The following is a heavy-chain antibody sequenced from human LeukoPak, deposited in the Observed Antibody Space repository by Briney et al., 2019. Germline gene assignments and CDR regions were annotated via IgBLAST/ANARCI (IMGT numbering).Heavy chain of an antibody. CDR2: ISGDGLRT. V-gene: IGHV3-23*01. D-gene: IGHD3-16*01. J-gene: IGHJ4*02. CDR3: TLHYDYVWETYSYDY. Sequence: PGGSLRLSCAASGFSVTTYAMSWVRQAPGKGLEWVSVISGDGLRTYYADSVKGRFTISRDNSKNTLFPQMNSLRAEDTAIYYCTLHYDYVWETYSYDYWGQGTLVTVSS. CDR1: GFSVTTYA.